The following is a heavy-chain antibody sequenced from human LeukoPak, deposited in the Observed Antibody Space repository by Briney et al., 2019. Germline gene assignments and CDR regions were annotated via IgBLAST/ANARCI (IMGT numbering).Heavy chain of an antibody. CDR1: GYTFTSYY. CDR2: MNPNSGNT. Sequence: ASVKVSCRASGYTFTSYYMHCVRQAPGQGREWMGCMNPNSGNTGYAQKFQGRDTMTRNTSISTAYMELSSLRSEDTAVYYCARDRAGRGDYYYYYMDVWGKGTTVTASS. D-gene: IGHD6-13*01. CDR3: ARDRAGRGDYYYYYMDV. J-gene: IGHJ6*03. V-gene: IGHV1-8*02.